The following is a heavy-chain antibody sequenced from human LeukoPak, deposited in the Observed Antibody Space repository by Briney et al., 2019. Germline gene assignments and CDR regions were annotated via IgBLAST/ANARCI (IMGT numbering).Heavy chain of an antibody. CDR1: GFTFSSYA. CDR2: ISYDGSNK. Sequence: GRSLRLSCAASGFTFSSYAMHWVRQAPGKGLEWVAVISYDGSNKYYADSVKGRFTISRDNAKNSLYLQMNSLRAEDTAVYYCARDGRDGPDAFDIWGQGTMVTVSS. CDR3: ARDGRDGPDAFDI. J-gene: IGHJ3*02. D-gene: IGHD5-24*01. V-gene: IGHV3-30*04.